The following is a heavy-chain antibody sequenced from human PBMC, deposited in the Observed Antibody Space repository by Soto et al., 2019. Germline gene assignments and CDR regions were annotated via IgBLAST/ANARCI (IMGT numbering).Heavy chain of an antibody. V-gene: IGHV3-30*18. CDR1: GFTFSSYG. Sequence: QVQLVESGGGVVQPGRSLRLSCAASGFTFSSYGMHWVRQAPGKGLEWVTVISYDGNVAYYADSVKGRFTISRDNSKNTLYLQMNSLRTEDPAMYYCAKEGPIPNWYFDYWGQGTLVTVSS. D-gene: IGHD1-1*01. J-gene: IGHJ4*02. CDR2: ISYDGNVA. CDR3: AKEGPIPNWYFDY.